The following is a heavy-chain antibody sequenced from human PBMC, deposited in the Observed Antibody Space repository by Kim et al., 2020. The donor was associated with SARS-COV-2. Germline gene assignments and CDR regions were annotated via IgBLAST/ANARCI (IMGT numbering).Heavy chain of an antibody. CDR1: GFTFTNYW. Sequence: GGSLRLSCAASGFTFTNYWMHWVRQVPGKGLVWVAVINNDGTNTYYADSVRGRFTISRDNSKNMVYLQMNSLGAEDTALYYCTTACEYWGPGTLVTVSS. CDR2: INNDGTNT. CDR3: TTACEY. J-gene: IGHJ4*02. V-gene: IGHV3-74*01.